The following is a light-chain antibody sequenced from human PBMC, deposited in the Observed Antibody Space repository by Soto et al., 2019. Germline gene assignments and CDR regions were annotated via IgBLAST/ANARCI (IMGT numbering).Light chain of an antibody. CDR2: SNN. V-gene: IGLV1-44*01. CDR1: RSNIGSNN. CDR3: AAWDDSLNGVV. Sequence: QSVLTQPPSASGTPGQRVTISCSGSRSNIGSNNVNWYQQLPGTAPKLLIYSNNQRPSGVPDRFSVSKSGTSASLAISGLQSEDEADYYCAAWDDSLNGVVFGGGTKLTVL. J-gene: IGLJ2*01.